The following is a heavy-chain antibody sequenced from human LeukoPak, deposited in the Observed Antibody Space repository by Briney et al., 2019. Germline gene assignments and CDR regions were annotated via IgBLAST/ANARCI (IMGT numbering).Heavy chain of an antibody. V-gene: IGHV3-23*01. CDR1: GFTFSSYA. Sequence: GGSLRLSCAATGFTFSSYAMSWVRQAPGKGLEWVSAMSSSGGSTYYADSVTGRFTISRDNSKNTLYLQMNSLRAEDTAVYYCAKECSCGWTDVLYWGQGTLVTVSS. CDR3: AKECSCGWTDVLY. D-gene: IGHD6-19*01. CDR2: MSSSGGST. J-gene: IGHJ4*02.